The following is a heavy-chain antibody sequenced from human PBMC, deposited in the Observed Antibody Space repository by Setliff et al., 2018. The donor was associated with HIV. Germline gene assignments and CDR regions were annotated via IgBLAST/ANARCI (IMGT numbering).Heavy chain of an antibody. J-gene: IGHJ5*01. Sequence: GGSLRLSCAASGFTFSYAWMSWVRQAPGKGLEWVGRIKSKTDGGTTDYAAPVKGRFTISRDDSKDTLYLQMNSLKTEDTAVYYCARPLLRTNPVYGILGNWFDSWGRGTLVTVSS. CDR2: IKSKTDGGTT. V-gene: IGHV3-15*01. CDR3: ARPLLRTNPVYGILGNWFDS. D-gene: IGHD2-8*01. CDR1: GFTFSYAW.